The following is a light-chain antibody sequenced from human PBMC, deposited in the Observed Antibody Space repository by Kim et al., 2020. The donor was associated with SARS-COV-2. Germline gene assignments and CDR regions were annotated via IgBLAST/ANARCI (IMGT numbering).Light chain of an antibody. V-gene: IGKV1-5*03. CDR1: QSISDW. CDR2: MAS. CDR3: QQYQTYSFT. J-gene: IGKJ3*01. Sequence: DIQMTQSPSTLSAYVGDRVSITCRASQSISDWLAWYQHKPGRAPKLLIYMASNLQSAVPSRFSGSGSGTEFTLTISSLQPDDFATYYCQQYQTYSFTFGPGTKVDIK.